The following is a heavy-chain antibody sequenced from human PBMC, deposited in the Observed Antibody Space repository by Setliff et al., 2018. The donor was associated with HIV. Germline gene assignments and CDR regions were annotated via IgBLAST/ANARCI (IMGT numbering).Heavy chain of an antibody. J-gene: IGHJ3*01. CDR3: ARVRGDNFWSGSYSLPASDAFDV. V-gene: IGHV4-4*07. D-gene: IGHD3-3*01. CDR2: IYTSGST. CDR1: GGSISGHY. Sequence: PSETLSLTCTVSGGSISGHYWSWIRQPAGKGLEWIGHIYTSGSTNYNPSLKSRVTFSVDMSKTQVSLKLTSVTAADTAMYFCARVRGDNFWSGSYSLPASDAFDVWGQGTMVTVSS.